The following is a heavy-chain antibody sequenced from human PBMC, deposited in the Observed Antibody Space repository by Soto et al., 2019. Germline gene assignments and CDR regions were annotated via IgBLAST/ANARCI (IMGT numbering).Heavy chain of an antibody. Sequence: GGSLRLSCAASGFTFSDYYMSWIRQAPGKGLEWVSYISSSGSTIYYADSVKGRFTISRDNAKNSLYLQMNSLRAEDTAVYYRASHSLGTVTDDYYTSYYYRDVGGKGPTVT. D-gene: IGHD4-4*01. J-gene: IGHJ6*03. CDR1: GFTFSDYY. CDR3: ASHSLGTVTDDYYTSYYYRDV. V-gene: IGHV3-11*01. CDR2: ISSSGSTI.